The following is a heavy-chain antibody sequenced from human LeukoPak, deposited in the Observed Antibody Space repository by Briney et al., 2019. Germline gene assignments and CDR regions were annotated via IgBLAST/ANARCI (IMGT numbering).Heavy chain of an antibody. CDR2: ISSSGGNT. V-gene: IGHV3-21*01. J-gene: IGHJ4*02. CDR3: AREAAYYDILTGPLDY. D-gene: IGHD3-9*01. Sequence: GGSLRLSCAASGFTFSSSAMSWVRQAPGKGLEWISAISSSGGNTYYTDSVKGRFTISRDNAKNSLYLQMNSLRAEDTAVYYCAREAAYYDILTGPLDYWGQGTLVTVSS. CDR1: GFTFSSSA.